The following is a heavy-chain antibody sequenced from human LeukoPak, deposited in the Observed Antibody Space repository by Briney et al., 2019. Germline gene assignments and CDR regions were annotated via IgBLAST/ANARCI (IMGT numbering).Heavy chain of an antibody. J-gene: IGHJ4*02. Sequence: GGSLRLSCVVSGFTFSIYEMNWVRQAPGKGLEWVSCISSSARTIYYADSVKGRFTISRDNAKNSLYLQMNSLRTEDTAVYYCASSTAIGYWGQGTLVTVSS. CDR2: ISSSARTI. CDR1: GFTFSIYE. CDR3: ASSTAIGY. V-gene: IGHV3-48*03.